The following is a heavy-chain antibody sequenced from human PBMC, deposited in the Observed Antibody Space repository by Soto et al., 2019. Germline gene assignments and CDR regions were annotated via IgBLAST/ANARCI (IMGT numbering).Heavy chain of an antibody. CDR2: IIPIFGTA. J-gene: IGHJ4*02. Sequence: QVQLVQSGAEVKKPGSSVKVSCKASGGTFSSYAISWVRQAPGQGLEWMGGIIPIFGTANYAQKFQGRVTITADEPTSTAYMELSSLGSEDPAVYYWARASGSYGGGDDYWGQGTLVTVSS. D-gene: IGHD1-26*01. CDR3: ARASGSYGGGDDY. V-gene: IGHV1-69*01. CDR1: GGTFSSYA.